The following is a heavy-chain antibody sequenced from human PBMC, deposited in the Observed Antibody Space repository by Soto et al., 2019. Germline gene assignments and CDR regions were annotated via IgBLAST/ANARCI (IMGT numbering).Heavy chain of an antibody. CDR3: ARDSNSKDYSSSLNYYYYGMDV. D-gene: IGHD6-6*01. CDR2: IYSGGST. CDR1: GFTVSSNY. V-gene: IGHV3-53*01. Sequence: GGSLRLSCAASGFTVSSNYMSWVRQAPGKGLEWVSVIYSGGSTYYADSVKGRFTISRDNSKNTLYLQMNSLRAEDTAVYYCARDSNSKDYSSSLNYYYYGMDVWGQGTTATVSS. J-gene: IGHJ6*02.